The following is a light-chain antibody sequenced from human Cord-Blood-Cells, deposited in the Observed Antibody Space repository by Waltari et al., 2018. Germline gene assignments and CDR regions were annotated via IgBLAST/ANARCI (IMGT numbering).Light chain of an antibody. Sequence: DIQMTQSPSSLSASVGDRVTITCRASQSISSYLNWYQQKPGEAPKLLIYAASSLQSGVPSRFSGSGSGTDFTLTISSLQPEDFATYYCQQSYSTPRFGPGTKVDIK. CDR1: QSISSY. CDR2: AAS. J-gene: IGKJ3*01. CDR3: QQSYSTPR. V-gene: IGKV1-39*01.